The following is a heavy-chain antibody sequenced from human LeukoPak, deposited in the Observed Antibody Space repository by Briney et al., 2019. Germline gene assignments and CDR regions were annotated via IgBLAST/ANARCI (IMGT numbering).Heavy chain of an antibody. Sequence: SETLSLTCTVSGGSISSYYWNWIRQPPGKGLEWIGYIYYSGSTNYNPSLKSRVTISVDTSKNQFSLKLSSVTAADTAVYYCAKRGYCSVASCSQTQYYFDYWGQGTLVTVSS. CDR1: GGSISSYY. D-gene: IGHD2-15*01. V-gene: IGHV4-59*12. CDR2: IYYSGST. J-gene: IGHJ4*02. CDR3: AKRGYCSVASCSQTQYYFDY.